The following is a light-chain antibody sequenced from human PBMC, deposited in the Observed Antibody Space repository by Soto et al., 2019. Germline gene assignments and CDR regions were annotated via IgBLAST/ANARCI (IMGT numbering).Light chain of an antibody. CDR3: QQYNNWPHLT. V-gene: IGKV3-15*01. Sequence: EIVMTQSPATLSESPGERATLSCRASQSVSSNLAWYQQKPGQAPRLLIYGASTRATGIPARFSGSGSGTEFTLTISSLQSEDFAVYYCQQYNNWPHLTFGGGTKVDIK. CDR2: GAS. J-gene: IGKJ4*01. CDR1: QSVSSN.